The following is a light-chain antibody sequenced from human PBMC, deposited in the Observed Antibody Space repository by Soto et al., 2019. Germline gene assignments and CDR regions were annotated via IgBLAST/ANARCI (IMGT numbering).Light chain of an antibody. CDR3: QQLKSYPLS. J-gene: IGKJ4*01. CDR1: QDISSY. CDR2: AAS. Sequence: DILLTQSPSFLSASVGDRVTITCRTSQDISSYLAWYQQKPGKAPQLLISAASTLQSGLPSRFSGSGSGTEFPLTISSLQPEDFATYYYQQLKSYPLSFGGGTKVEI. V-gene: IGKV1-9*01.